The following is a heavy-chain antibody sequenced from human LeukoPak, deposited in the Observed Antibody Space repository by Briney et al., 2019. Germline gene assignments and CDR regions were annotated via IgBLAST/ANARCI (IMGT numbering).Heavy chain of an antibody. D-gene: IGHD6-19*01. J-gene: IGHJ4*02. CDR1: GFTFSSYA. CDR3: AKGRIYSSGWYDY. CDR2: ISGSGGST. Sequence: GGSLRLSCAASGFTFSSYAMSWVRQAPGKGLEWVSSISGSGGSTYYADSVKGRSTISRDNSKNTLYLQMNSLRAEDTAVYYCAKGRIYSSGWYDYWGQGTLVTVSS. V-gene: IGHV3-23*01.